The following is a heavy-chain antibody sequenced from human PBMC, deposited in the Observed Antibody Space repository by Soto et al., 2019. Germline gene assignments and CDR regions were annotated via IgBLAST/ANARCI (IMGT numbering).Heavy chain of an antibody. CDR2: IIPILGIA. CDR1: GGTFSSYS. CDR3: ATEDVNLVTKRGLNWFDP. D-gene: IGHD5-12*01. V-gene: IGHV1-69*02. J-gene: IGHJ5*02. Sequence: ASVKVSFKASGGTFSSYSISWVRQAPRQGLEWMGRIIPILGIANYAENFQGRVTITADKSTTTAYMELSSLSSDDTAVYYCATEDVNLVTKRGLNWFDPWGQGTLVTVTS.